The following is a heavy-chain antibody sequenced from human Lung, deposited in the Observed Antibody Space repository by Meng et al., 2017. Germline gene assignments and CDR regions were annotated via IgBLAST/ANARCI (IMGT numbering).Heavy chain of an antibody. CDR3: ARGLGEAVVPRTMFDY. CDR2: IYHSGGT. Sequence: QGQWQRSGPGLVKTSGTLSLTCGVSGGSIRSSNWWSWVRQPPGKGLEWIGEIYHSGGTKYNPSLKSRVTISVDKSKNQFSLKLSSVTAADTAVYYCARGLGEAVVPRTMFDYWGQGTLVTVSS. V-gene: IGHV4-4*02. CDR1: GGSIRSSNW. D-gene: IGHD2-2*01. J-gene: IGHJ4*02.